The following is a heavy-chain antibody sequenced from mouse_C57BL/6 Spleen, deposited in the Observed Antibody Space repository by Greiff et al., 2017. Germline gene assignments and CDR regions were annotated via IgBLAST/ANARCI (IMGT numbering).Heavy chain of an antibody. V-gene: IGHV5-17*01. CDR2: ISSGSSTS. J-gene: IGHJ4*01. D-gene: IGHD1-1*01. CDR3: ARGDGSSSYAMDY. CDR1: GFTFSDYG. Sequence: EVKVVESGGGLVKPGGSLKLSCAASGFTFSDYGMHWVRQAPEKGLEWVAYISSGSSTSYYADTVKGRFTISRDNAKNTLFLQMTSLRSEDTAMYYCARGDGSSSYAMDYWGQGTSVTVSS.